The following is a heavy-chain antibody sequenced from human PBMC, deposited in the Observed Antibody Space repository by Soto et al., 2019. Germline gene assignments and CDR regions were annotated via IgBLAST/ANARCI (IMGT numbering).Heavy chain of an antibody. V-gene: IGHV3-7*03. J-gene: IGHJ4*02. CDR2: VDQDGGET. Sequence: GGCRRLSWGPSGITFSHYWISCAWLAPWRVLEWEAFVDQDGGETHYAGSVKGRFTPSRDNAKSSVFMVMKSLRVEDTAMSFCARTILIGYFDNWAQGTQVTVSS. D-gene: IGHD3-3*02. CDR1: GITFSHYW. CDR3: ARTILIGYFDN.